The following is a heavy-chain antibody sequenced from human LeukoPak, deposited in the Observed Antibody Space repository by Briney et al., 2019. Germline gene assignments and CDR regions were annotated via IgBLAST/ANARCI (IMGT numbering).Heavy chain of an antibody. D-gene: IGHD2-21*02. Sequence: PSETLSLTCTVSGGSISSYYWSWIRQPPGKGLEWIGYIYYSGSTNYNPSLKSRVTISVGTSKNQFSLKLSSVTAADTAVYYCARESVVTATIDYWGQGTLVTVSS. J-gene: IGHJ4*02. V-gene: IGHV4-59*01. CDR1: GGSISSYY. CDR3: ARESVVTATIDY. CDR2: IYYSGST.